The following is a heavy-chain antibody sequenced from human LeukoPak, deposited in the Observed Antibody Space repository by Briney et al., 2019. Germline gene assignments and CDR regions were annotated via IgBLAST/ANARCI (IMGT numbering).Heavy chain of an antibody. V-gene: IGHV4-59*01. CDR1: GGSISSYY. D-gene: IGHD4-11*01. CDR3: ARAVSKEDAFDI. J-gene: IGHJ3*02. Sequence: PSETLSLTCTVSGGSISSYYWSWIRQPPGKGLEWIGYIYYSGSTNYNPSLKSRVTISVDTSKNQFSLKLSSVTAADTAVYYCARAVSKEDAFDIWGQGTMVTVSS. CDR2: IYYSGST.